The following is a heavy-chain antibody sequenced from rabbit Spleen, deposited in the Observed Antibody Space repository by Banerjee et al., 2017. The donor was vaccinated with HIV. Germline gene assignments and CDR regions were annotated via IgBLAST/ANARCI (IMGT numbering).Heavy chain of an antibody. J-gene: IGHJ6*01. CDR1: GFSFSSSYW. CDR3: ARDTGSSFSSYGMAL. CDR2: IYGGTSGSA. Sequence: QSLEESGGDLVKPGASLTLTCTASGFSFSSSYWMSWVRQAPGKGLEWIACIYGGTSGSAYYASWAKGRFTISKHSSTTVTLQMTSLTAADTATYFCARDTGSSFSSYGMALWGQGTLVTVS. V-gene: IGHV1S40*01. D-gene: IGHD8-1*01.